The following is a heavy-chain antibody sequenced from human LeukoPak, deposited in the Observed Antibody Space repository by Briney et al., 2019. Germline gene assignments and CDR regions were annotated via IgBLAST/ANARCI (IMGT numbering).Heavy chain of an antibody. CDR2: IYYSGST. D-gene: IGHD4-17*01. J-gene: IGHJ4*02. V-gene: IGHV4-61*01. Sequence: SETLSLTCTVSGGSVSSGSYYWSWIRQPPGKGLEWIGYIYYSGSTNYNPSLKSRVTISVDTSKNQFSLKLSSVTAADTAVYYCAREYGDGFDYWGQGTLVTVSS. CDR1: GGSVSSGSYY. CDR3: AREYGDGFDY.